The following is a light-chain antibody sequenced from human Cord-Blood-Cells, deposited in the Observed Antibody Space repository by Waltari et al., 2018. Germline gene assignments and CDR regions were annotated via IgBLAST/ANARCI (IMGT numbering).Light chain of an antibody. CDR3: MQALQTPWT. J-gene: IGKJ1*01. CDR2: LGS. V-gene: IGKV2-28*01. Sequence: DIGMTHSPLSLPVTPGEPASTSSRSSQSLLHSNGYNYLDWYLQKPGQSPQLLIYLGSNRASGVPDRFSGSGSGTDFTLKISRVEAEDVGVYYCMQALQTPWTFGQGTKVEIK. CDR1: QSLLHSNGYNY.